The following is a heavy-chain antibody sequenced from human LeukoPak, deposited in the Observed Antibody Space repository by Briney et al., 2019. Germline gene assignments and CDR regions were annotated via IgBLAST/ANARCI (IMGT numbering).Heavy chain of an antibody. J-gene: IGHJ4*01. CDR3: TTGQGKTDDDY. V-gene: IGHV3-74*01. CDR1: GFTFSKYW. CDR2: INTDGTVT. Sequence: PGGSLRLSCAASGFTFSKYWMLWVRQAPGKGLESVSRINTDGTVTTYPDSVKGRFTVSRDNADNTIFLQMNSLQTEDTAVYYCTTGQGKTDDDYWGHGALVTVSS.